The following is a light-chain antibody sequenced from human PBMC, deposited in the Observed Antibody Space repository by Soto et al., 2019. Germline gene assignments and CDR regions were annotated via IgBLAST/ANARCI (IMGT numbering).Light chain of an antibody. CDR3: QKYNSYSWK. J-gene: IGKJ1*01. V-gene: IGKV1-5*01. Sequence: IQMTPSHSTLSASVLYIVNLTFRASQSINSWLAWYQQKPGKAPKLLIYDASTLESGVPSRFRGSGSGTEFTLTISSLQPDDFATYYCQKYNSYSWKFGQGTKVDIK. CDR2: DAS. CDR1: QSINSW.